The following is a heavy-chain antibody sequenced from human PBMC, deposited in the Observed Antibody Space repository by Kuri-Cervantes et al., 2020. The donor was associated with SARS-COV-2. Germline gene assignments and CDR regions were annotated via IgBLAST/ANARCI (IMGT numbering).Heavy chain of an antibody. V-gene: IGHV3-30*02. CDR2: IRYDGSNK. J-gene: IGHJ6*03. CDR3: AKDAGIAAAGTRYYYYYMDV. Sequence: GGSLRLSCAASGFTFSSYGMHWVRQAPGKGLEWVAFIRYDGSNKYYADSVKGRFTISRDNSKNTLYLQMNSLRAEDTAVYYCAKDAGIAAAGTRYYYYYMDVWGKGTTVTVSS. D-gene: IGHD6-13*01. CDR1: GFTFSSYG.